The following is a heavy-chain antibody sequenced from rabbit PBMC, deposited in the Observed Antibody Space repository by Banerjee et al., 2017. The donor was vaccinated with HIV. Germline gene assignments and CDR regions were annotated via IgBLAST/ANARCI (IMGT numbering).Heavy chain of an antibody. CDR3: ARGEYTYGYAGYGL. CDR1: GFSLSSYS. V-gene: IGHV1S45*01. J-gene: IGHJ4*01. CDR2: IDPVFGNT. Sequence: QEQLVESGGGLVQPGGSLKLSCKASGFSLSSYSIQWVRQAPGKGLEWIGYIDPVFGNTYYASWAKGRFTISKTSSTTVTLQMTGLTAADTATYFCARGEYTYGYAGYGLWGPGTLVTVS. D-gene: IGHD6-1*01.